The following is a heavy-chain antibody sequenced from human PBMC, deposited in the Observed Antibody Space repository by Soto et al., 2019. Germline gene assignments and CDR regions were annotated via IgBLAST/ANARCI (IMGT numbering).Heavy chain of an antibody. CDR1: ELIFSDSH. CDR3: AMLGGWSGGSSGMDV. CDR2: IRRKANSYTT. V-gene: IGHV3-72*01. J-gene: IGHJ6*02. D-gene: IGHD6-19*01. Sequence: EVQLVESGGGLVQPGGSLRLSCAASELIFSDSHMDWVRQAPGKGLEWVGRIRRKANSYTTEYAASVKGRFTISRDDSKNSLYLQMNSLKSEDTAVYYCAMLGGWSGGSSGMDVWGQGTTVTVSS.